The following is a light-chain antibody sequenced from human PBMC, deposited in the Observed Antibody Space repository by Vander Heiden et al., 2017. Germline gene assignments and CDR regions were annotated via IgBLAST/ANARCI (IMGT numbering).Light chain of an antibody. J-gene: IGLJ2*01. V-gene: IGLV1-44*01. CDR3: AAWDDGLAGLV. CDR2: SNN. Sequence: QSVLPPPPSTSGTPGQRVTISCSRIISNIGRNPVNWYQQLQGAAPKLLIYSNNQRPSGVPDRFSGSKSAAQASRSASGLRSENEADNYCAAWDDGLAGLVFGGGTKLTVL. CDR1: ISNIGRNP.